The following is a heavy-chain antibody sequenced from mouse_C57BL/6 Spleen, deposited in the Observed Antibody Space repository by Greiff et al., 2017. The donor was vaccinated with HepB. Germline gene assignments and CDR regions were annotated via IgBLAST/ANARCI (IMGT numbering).Heavy chain of an antibody. D-gene: IGHD1-1*01. CDR2: IYPGDGDT. Sequence: VKLVESGPELVKPGASVKISCKASGYAFSSSWMNWVKQRPGKGLEWIGRIYPGDGDTNYNGKFKGKATLTADKSSSTAYMQLSSLTSEDSAVYFWAREGEHYYGSSYPFVYWGQGTTLTVSS. CDR3: AREGEHYYGSSYPFVY. J-gene: IGHJ2*01. CDR1: GYAFSSSW. V-gene: IGHV1-82*01.